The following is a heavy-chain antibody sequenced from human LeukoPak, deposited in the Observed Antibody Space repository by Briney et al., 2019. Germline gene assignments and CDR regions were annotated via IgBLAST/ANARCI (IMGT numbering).Heavy chain of an antibody. CDR1: GGTFNNYA. D-gene: IGHD5-18*01. V-gene: IGHV1-69*13. J-gene: IGHJ5*02. Sequence: ASVKVSCKASGGTFNNYAINWVRQAPGQGLEWMGGIIPIFGSSNYAQKFQGRVTITADESMTTAYMELSSLRSEDTAVYYCARVTHTELSTWFDPWGQGTLVTVSS. CDR2: IIPIFGSS. CDR3: ARVTHTELSTWFDP.